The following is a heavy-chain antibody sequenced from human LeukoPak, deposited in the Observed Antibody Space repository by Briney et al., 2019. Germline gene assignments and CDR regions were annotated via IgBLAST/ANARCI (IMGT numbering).Heavy chain of an antibody. V-gene: IGHV3-53*01. J-gene: IGHJ4*02. Sequence: GGSLRLSCAASGFNVNNNYMSWVRQAPGKGLEWVSVIYSGGSTYYADSVKGRFTISRDNSKNTLYLQMNSLRAEDTAVYYCASLISGWSEFDYWGQGTLVTVSS. CDR2: IYSGGST. D-gene: IGHD6-19*01. CDR3: ASLISGWSEFDY. CDR1: GFNVNNNY.